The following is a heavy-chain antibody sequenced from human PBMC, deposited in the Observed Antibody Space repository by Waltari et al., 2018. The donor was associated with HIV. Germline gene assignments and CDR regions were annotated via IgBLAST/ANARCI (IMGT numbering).Heavy chain of an antibody. J-gene: IGHJ1*01. CDR2: SNSDGSIT. CDR1: GFTFSSYW. D-gene: IGHD5-18*01. Sequence: EVQLVESGGGLVQPGGSLRLSCAASGFTFSSYWMHWVRQAPGKGLVWVSRSNSDGSITRHADSVKGRFTISRDNARNTLYLQMNSLGAEDTAMYYCAKGGTSGYTFGFGRWGQGTLVTVSS. V-gene: IGHV3-74*01. CDR3: AKGGTSGYTFGFGR.